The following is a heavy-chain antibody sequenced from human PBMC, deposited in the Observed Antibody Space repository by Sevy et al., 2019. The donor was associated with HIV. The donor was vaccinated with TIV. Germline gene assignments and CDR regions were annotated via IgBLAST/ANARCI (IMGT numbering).Heavy chain of an antibody. Sequence: GGSLRLSCAASGFTFSTYWMSWFRQAPGKGLEWVANINEDGTGKFYVDSVKGRFTMSRANAKNSLYLQMNSLRAEDAAVYYCARDNATVSRRGLGYYYYGTDVWGQGTTVTVSS. CDR2: INEDGTGK. D-gene: IGHD2-2*01. CDR3: ARDNATVSRRGLGYYYYGTDV. CDR1: GFTFSTYW. V-gene: IGHV3-7*01. J-gene: IGHJ6*02.